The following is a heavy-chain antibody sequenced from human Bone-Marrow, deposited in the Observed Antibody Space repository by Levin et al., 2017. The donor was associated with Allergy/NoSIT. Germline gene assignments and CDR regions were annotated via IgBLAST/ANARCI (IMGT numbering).Heavy chain of an antibody. CDR1: GYTLTELS. D-gene: IGHD3-3*01. Sequence: PEASVKVSCKVSGYTLTELSMHWVRQAPGKGLEWMGGFDPEDGETIYAQKFQGRVTMTEDTSTDTAYMELSSLRSEDTAVYYCATDLTNAEWPHYWGQGTLVTVSS. CDR2: FDPEDGET. V-gene: IGHV1-24*01. CDR3: ATDLTNAEWPHY. J-gene: IGHJ4*02.